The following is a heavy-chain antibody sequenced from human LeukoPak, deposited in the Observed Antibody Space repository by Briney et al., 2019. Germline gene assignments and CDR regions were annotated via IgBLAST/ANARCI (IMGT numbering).Heavy chain of an antibody. Sequence: SETLSLTCAVYGGSFSSYYWGWIRQPPGKGLEWIGSVYYSGSTYYNPSLKSRVTISVDTSKNQFSLKLSSVTAADTAVYYCARVGYSYGSHYFDYWGQGTLVTVSS. V-gene: IGHV4-39*07. J-gene: IGHJ4*02. CDR2: VYYSGST. CDR3: ARVGYSYGSHYFDY. CDR1: GGSFSSYY. D-gene: IGHD5-18*01.